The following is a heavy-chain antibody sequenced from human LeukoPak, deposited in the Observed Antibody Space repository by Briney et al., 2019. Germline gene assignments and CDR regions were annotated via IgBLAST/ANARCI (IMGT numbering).Heavy chain of an antibody. CDR3: ARDPERGAYYYDSSGYYLN. Sequence: ASVKVSCKASGYTFTDYYIHWVRQAPGQGLEWMGWVNPNSGDTYYAQKFQGRVTMTRDTSISTAYIELSRLRSDDTAVYYCARDPERGAYYYDSSGYYLNWGQGTLVTVSS. J-gene: IGHJ4*02. V-gene: IGHV1-2*02. D-gene: IGHD3-22*01. CDR1: GYTFTDYY. CDR2: VNPNSGDT.